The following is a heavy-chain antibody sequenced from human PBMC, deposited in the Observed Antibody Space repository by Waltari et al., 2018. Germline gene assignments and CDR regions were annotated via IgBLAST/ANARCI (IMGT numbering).Heavy chain of an antibody. V-gene: IGHV1-69*05. CDR3: ARGPRITMTY. Sequence: QVQLVKSGAEVKKPGASVKVSCKASGYTFTSYGISWVRQAPGQGLEWMGGIIPSFGTANYAQKFQGRVTITTDESTSTAYMELSSLRSEDTAVYYCARGPRITMTYWGQGTLVTVSS. CDR2: IIPSFGTA. J-gene: IGHJ4*02. CDR1: GYTFTSYG. D-gene: IGHD3-22*01.